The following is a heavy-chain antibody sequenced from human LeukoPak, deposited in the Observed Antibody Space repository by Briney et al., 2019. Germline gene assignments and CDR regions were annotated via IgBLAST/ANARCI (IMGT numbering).Heavy chain of an antibody. CDR3: ARHAAVEGSSGWSPLWWFDP. J-gene: IGHJ5*02. V-gene: IGHV4-59*08. CDR2: MHHSGST. CDR1: GGSIRSYY. Sequence: SETLSLTCTVSGGSIRSYYWSWIRQPPGKGLEWIGYMHHSGSTKHNPYLKSRVTISVDTSKSQFSLKLSSVTAADTAVYYCARHAAVEGSSGWSPLWWFDPWGQGTLVTVTS. D-gene: IGHD6-19*01.